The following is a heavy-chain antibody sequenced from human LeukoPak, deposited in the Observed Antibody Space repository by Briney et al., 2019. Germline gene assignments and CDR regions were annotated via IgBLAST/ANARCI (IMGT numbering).Heavy chain of an antibody. CDR2: IIPIFGTA. J-gene: IGHJ6*03. Sequence: ASVKVPCKASGGTFSSYAISWVRQAPGQGLERMGGIIPIFGTANYAQKFQGRVTITADESTSTAYMELSSLRSEDTAVYYCARVRDSSGYENDLYYYYYMDVWGKGTTVTVSS. V-gene: IGHV1-69*13. D-gene: IGHD3-22*01. CDR3: ARVRDSSGYENDLYYYYYMDV. CDR1: GGTFSSYA.